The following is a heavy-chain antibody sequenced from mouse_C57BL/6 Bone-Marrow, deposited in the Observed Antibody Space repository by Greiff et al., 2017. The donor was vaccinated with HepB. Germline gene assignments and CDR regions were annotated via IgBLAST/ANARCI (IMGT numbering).Heavy chain of an antibody. CDR1: GFSLTSYG. D-gene: IGHD2-3*01. J-gene: IGHJ4*01. CDR2: LWRGGST. V-gene: IGHV2-5*01. Sequence: VKLMESGPGLVQPSQSLSITCTVSGFSLTSYGVHWVRQSPGKGLEWLGVLWRGGSTDYNAAFMSRLSITKDNSKSQVFFKMNSLQADDTAIYYCARYDGHSMDYWGQGTSVTVSS. CDR3: ARYDGHSMDY.